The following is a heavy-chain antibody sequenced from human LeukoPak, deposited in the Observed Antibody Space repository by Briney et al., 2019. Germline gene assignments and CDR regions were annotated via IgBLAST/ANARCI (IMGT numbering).Heavy chain of an antibody. CDR2: IIPIFGTA. CDR3: ARLDEYSSSSRYYGMDV. CDR1: GGTFSSYG. J-gene: IGHJ6*02. D-gene: IGHD6-6*01. V-gene: IGHV1-69*13. Sequence: ASVKVSCKASGGTFSSYGISWVRQAPGQGLEWMGGIIPIFGTANYAQKFQGRVTITADESTSTAYMELSSLGSEDTAVYYCARLDEYSSSSRYYGMDVWGQGTTVTVSS.